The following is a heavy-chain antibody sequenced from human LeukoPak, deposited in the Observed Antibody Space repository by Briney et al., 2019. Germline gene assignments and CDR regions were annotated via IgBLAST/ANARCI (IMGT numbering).Heavy chain of an antibody. CDR3: VSFYEAY. D-gene: IGHD2/OR15-2a*01. V-gene: IGHV3-74*01. J-gene: IGHJ4*02. Sequence: GGSLRLSCAASGNYWMHWVRQAPGKGLVWVSRINSDGSWTSYADSVKGRFTISKDNAKNTVYLQMNNLRAEDTAVYYCVSFYEAYWGRGTLVTVSS. CDR2: INSDGSWT. CDR1: GNYW.